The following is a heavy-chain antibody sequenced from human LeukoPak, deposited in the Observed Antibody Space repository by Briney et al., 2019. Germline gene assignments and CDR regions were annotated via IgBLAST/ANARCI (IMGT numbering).Heavy chain of an antibody. Sequence: SETLSLTCTVSGGSLSSYYWGWTRQPPGKGLEWIAYIHYSGSTNYNPSLKSRVTISVDTSKNQFSLKLSSVTAADTAVYYCARLIGSYALYRFYYYMDVWGKGTTVTVSS. CDR1: GGSLSSYY. CDR2: IHYSGST. V-gene: IGHV4-59*01. CDR3: ARLIGSYALYRFYYYMDV. D-gene: IGHD2-2*01. J-gene: IGHJ6*03.